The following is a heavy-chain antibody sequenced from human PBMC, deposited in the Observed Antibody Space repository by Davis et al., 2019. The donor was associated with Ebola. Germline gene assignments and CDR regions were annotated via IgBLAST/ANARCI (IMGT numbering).Heavy chain of an antibody. CDR1: GFTFSSYG. CDR3: ARDEGEGSGWGGAMDV. Sequence: GESLKISCAASGFTFSSYGMHWVRQAPGKGLEWVAVIWYDGSNKYYADSVKGRFTLSRDNSKNTLYLQMNSLRAEDTAVYYCARDEGEGSGWGGAMDVWGQGTTVTVSS. V-gene: IGHV3-33*01. CDR2: IWYDGSNK. D-gene: IGHD6-19*01. J-gene: IGHJ6*02.